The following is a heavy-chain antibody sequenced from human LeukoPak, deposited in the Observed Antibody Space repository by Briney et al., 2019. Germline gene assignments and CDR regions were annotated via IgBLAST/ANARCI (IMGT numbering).Heavy chain of an antibody. D-gene: IGHD3-22*01. V-gene: IGHV4-38-2*01. CDR1: GGSFSGYY. CDR2: FYHSRRT. Sequence: SETLSLTCAVYGGSFSGYYWGWIRQPPGKGLEWIGSFYHSRRTYYSSSLRSRVTISVDTSKNQFSLKLSSVTAADTAVYYCARSHNYYYDTNGYYTAFDIWGQGTMVTVSS. CDR3: ARSHNYYYDTNGYYTAFDI. J-gene: IGHJ3*02.